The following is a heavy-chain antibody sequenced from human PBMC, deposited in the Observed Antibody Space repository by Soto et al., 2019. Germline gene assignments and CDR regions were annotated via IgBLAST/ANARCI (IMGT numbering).Heavy chain of an antibody. CDR3: AKDAVYKDGLWLMDS. CDR2: VTGSGSQI. CDR1: GFTISTYA. V-gene: IGHV3-23*04. Sequence: EVQLVESGGDLVKPGGSLRLSCAASGFTISTYAMTWVRQAPGKGLECVSGVTGSGSQIHYADSVKGRFTISKDNSKNTLYLQMSNLRDEDTALYYCAKDAVYKDGLWLMDSWGQGTLVTVSS. D-gene: IGHD2-21*01. J-gene: IGHJ5*02.